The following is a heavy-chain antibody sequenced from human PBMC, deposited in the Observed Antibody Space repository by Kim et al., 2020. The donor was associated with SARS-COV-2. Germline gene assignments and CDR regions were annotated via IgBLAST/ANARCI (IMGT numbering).Heavy chain of an antibody. J-gene: IGHJ4*02. Sequence: YADSVKGRLTISRIMSKNTLYLQMNSLRAEATAVYYWAKWARTSGGHFDYWGQRTLVTVSS. D-gene: IGHD3-10*01. V-gene: IGHV3-30*02. CDR3: AKWARTSGGHFDY.